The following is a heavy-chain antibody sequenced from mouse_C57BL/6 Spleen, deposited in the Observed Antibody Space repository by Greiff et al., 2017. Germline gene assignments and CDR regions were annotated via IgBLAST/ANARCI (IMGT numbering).Heavy chain of an antibody. V-gene: IGHV5-9*01. CDR3: ARQERGYNNFDY. J-gene: IGHJ2*01. CDR2: ISGGGGNT. CDR1: GFTFSSYT. Sequence: EVQLVESGGGLVKPGGSLKLSCAASGFTFSSYTMSWVRQTPEKRLEWVATISGGGGNTYYPDSVKGRFTISRDNAKNTLYLHMNSLRFEDTALYYCARQERGYNNFDYWGKGTTLTVSS. D-gene: IGHD2-2*01.